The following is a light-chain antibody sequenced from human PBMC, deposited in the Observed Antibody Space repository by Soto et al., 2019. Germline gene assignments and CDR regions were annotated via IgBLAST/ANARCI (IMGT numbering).Light chain of an antibody. CDR3: SSYTGSSSI. Sequence: QSVLTQPASVSGPPGQSITISCTGTSSDVGGYNYVPWYQQHPGTAPKLMIYEVSNRPSGVSNRFSGSKSDNTASLTISGLQAEDEADYYCSSYTGSSSIFGTGTKVTVL. CDR2: EVS. V-gene: IGLV2-14*01. CDR1: SSDVGGYNY. J-gene: IGLJ1*01.